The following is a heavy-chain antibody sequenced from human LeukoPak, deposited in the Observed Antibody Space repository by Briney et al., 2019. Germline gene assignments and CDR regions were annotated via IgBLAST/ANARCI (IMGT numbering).Heavy chain of an antibody. V-gene: IGHV7-4-1*02. CDR3: ARDQDRGYDFSFDY. J-gene: IGHJ4*02. CDR2: INTNTGNP. Sequence: GASVKVSCKASGYTFTSYAMNWVRQAPGQGLEWMGWINTNTGNPTYAQGFTGRFVFSLDTSVNTAYLQISSLKAEDTAVYYCARDQDRGYDFSFDYWGQGSLVTVPS. D-gene: IGHD5-12*01. CDR1: GYTFTSYA.